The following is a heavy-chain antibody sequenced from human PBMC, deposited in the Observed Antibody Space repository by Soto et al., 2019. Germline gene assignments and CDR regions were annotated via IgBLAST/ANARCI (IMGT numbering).Heavy chain of an antibody. CDR2: ISAYNGNT. Sequence: QVQLVQSGAEVKKPGASVKVSCKASGYTFTSYGISWVRQAPGQGLEWMGWISAYNGNTNYAQKLQGRVTMSADTSTGTAYMELRSLRSDDTAVYYCARITTVRGGIITWDYWGQGTLVTVSS. CDR1: GYTFTSYG. CDR3: ARITTVRGGIITWDY. D-gene: IGHD3-10*01. V-gene: IGHV1-18*01. J-gene: IGHJ4*02.